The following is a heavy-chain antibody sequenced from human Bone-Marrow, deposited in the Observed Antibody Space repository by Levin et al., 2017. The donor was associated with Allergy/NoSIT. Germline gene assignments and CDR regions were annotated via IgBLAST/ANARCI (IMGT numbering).Heavy chain of an antibody. Sequence: SQTLSLTCTVSGGSISSGIYYWSWIRQRPGKGLEWIGNIYYSGTTSYNPSLKSRVSISVDTSKNLFFLKLTSVTAADTAVYYCAKDAAAGPVRWFDPWGQGTLVTVSS. CDR3: AKDAAAGPVRWFDP. V-gene: IGHV4-31*03. D-gene: IGHD6-13*01. CDR1: GGSISSGIYY. CDR2: IYYSGTT. J-gene: IGHJ5*02.